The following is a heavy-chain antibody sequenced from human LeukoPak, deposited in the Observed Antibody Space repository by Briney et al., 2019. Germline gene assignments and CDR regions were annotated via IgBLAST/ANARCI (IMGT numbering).Heavy chain of an antibody. Sequence: GESLKISCKGSGYSFTSYWIGWVRQMPGKGLEWMGIIYPGDSKTKYSPSFQGQVTISADKSITTAYLQWRSLKASDTARYYCARLRSTYCGAECYPGGYFDYWGQGTLVTVSS. CDR2: IYPGDSKT. D-gene: IGHD2-21*01. V-gene: IGHV5-51*01. J-gene: IGHJ4*02. CDR1: GYSFTSYW. CDR3: ARLRSTYCGAECYPGGYFDY.